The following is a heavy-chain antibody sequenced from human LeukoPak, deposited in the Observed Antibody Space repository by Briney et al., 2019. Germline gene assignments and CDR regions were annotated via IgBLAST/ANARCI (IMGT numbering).Heavy chain of an antibody. CDR3: ATLRGHSTAVLDY. J-gene: IGHJ4*02. Sequence: SETLFLTCTVSGGSISSLTSDYWTWIRQPPGKRLEWIGYIRYDGATNYNPSLKSRVTMSVDTSKTHFSLRLSYVTAADTAVYYCATLRGHSTAVLDYWGQGTLVTVSS. CDR2: IRYDGAT. D-gene: IGHD2-2*01. V-gene: IGHV4-61*03. CDR1: GGSISSLTSDY.